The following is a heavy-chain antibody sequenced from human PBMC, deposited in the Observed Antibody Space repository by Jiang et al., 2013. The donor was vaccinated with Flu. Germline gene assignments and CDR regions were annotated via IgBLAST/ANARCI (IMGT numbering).Heavy chain of an antibody. CDR3: AKVRSEVVVAATNY. D-gene: IGHD2-15*01. V-gene: IGHV3-23*01. CDR2: ISGSGGNT. J-gene: IGHJ4*02. Sequence: VQLLESGGGLVQPGGSLRLSCAASGFTFSSFAMSWVRQAPGKGLEWASSISGSGGNTYYADSVKGRFTISRDNSKNTLYLQMNSLRAEDTAVYYCAKVRSEVVVAATNYWGQGTLVTVSS. CDR1: GFTFSSFA.